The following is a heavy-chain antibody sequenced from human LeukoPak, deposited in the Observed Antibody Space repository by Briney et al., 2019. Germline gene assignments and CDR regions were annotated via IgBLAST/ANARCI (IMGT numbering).Heavy chain of an antibody. CDR2: ISGSGGST. CDR1: GFTVSSNY. J-gene: IGHJ4*02. V-gene: IGHV3-23*01. CDR3: AKVGQLEKSRYFDY. D-gene: IGHD6-13*01. Sequence: GGSLRLSCAASGFTVSSNYMSWVRQAPGKGLEWVSAISGSGGSTYYADSVKGRFTISRDNSKNTLYLQMNSLRAEDTAVYYCAKVGQLEKSRYFDYWGQGTLVTVSS.